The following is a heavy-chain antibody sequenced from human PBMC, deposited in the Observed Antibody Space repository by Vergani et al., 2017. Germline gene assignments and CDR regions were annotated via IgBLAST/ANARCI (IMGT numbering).Heavy chain of an antibody. CDR3: ARAGIAASGDDY. Sequence: EVQLVESGGGLVKPGGSLRLSCAASGFTFSSYSMNWVRQAPGKGLEWVSSISSSSSYIYYADSVKGRFTISRDNAKNSLYLQMNSLRAEYTAVYYCARAGIAASGDDYWGQGTLVTVSS. D-gene: IGHD6-13*01. J-gene: IGHJ4*02. V-gene: IGHV3-21*01. CDR1: GFTFSSYS. CDR2: ISSSSSYI.